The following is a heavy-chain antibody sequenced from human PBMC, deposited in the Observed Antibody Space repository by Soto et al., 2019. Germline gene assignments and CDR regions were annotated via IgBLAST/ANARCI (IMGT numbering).Heavy chain of an antibody. CDR2: MSYDGSNE. V-gene: IGHV3-30*18. J-gene: IGHJ4*02. CDR1: GFTFSHYA. CDR3: AKDGSHTFDY. D-gene: IGHD1-26*01. Sequence: QVQLVESGGGVVQPGRSLRLSCAAAGFTFSHYAMHWVLQAPGKVLEWVALMSYDGSNEYYAESVKGRFTISRDNSKNTLYLQMNSLRAEDTAVYYCAKDGSHTFDYWGQGTLVTVSS.